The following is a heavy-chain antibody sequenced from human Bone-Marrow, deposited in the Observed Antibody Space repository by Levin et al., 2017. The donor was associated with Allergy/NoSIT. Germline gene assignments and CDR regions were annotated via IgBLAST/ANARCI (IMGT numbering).Heavy chain of an antibody. J-gene: IGHJ5*01. CDR1: GYTLTDVS. CDR3: ATVRDSDYGVDKWFDS. D-gene: IGHD4/OR15-4a*01. CDR2: FDPEDAEI. Sequence: PGGSLRLSCKVSGYTLTDVSIHWVRQAPGKGLEWMGGFDPEDAEIIYAQEFQGRVTMTEDTSTDTGYMEMRGLTSDDTAVYYCATVRDSDYGVDKWFDSWGQGTLITVSS. V-gene: IGHV1-24*01.